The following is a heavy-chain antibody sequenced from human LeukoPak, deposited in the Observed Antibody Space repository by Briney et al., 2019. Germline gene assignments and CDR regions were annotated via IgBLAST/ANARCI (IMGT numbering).Heavy chain of an antibody. J-gene: IGHJ4*02. CDR3: ARDRYFDY. V-gene: IGHV3-23*01. Sequence: GSLRLSCAASGFSFNTCAMSWVRQAPGKGLEWVSTISGGGRSTDYADSVKGQFTISRDNSKNTLYLQMNSLRAEDTAVYYCARDRYFDYWGQGTLVTVSS. CDR1: GFSFNTCA. CDR2: ISGGGRST.